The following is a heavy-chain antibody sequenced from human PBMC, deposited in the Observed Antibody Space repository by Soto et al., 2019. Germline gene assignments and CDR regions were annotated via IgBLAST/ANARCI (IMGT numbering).Heavy chain of an antibody. CDR3: ARYFLND. J-gene: IGHJ4*02. CDR2: INEDGSGK. Sequence: EVQLVDSGGGLVQPGGSLRLSCAASGFTFSSHWMSWIRQAPGKGLEWVARINEDGSGKLYVDSAKGRFTISRDNAKNLLYLQMNSLRVEDTAVYYCARYFLNDWGQGTLVTVSS. D-gene: IGHD3-9*01. CDR1: GFTFSSHW. V-gene: IGHV3-7*01.